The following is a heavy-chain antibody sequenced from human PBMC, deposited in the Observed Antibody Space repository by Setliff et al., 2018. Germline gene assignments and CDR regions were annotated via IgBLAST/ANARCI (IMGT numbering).Heavy chain of an antibody. J-gene: IGHJ4*02. Sequence: SETLSLTCTVSGGSLSSFYWSWIRQSPGRGLDWIGYIDHSGGTSYNPSFESRVAISVDTSKNQFSLRLTSVTAADTAVYYCTSTPRGGINITTRAGAFDSWGQGTLVTVSS. CDR3: TSTPRGGINITTRAGAFDS. D-gene: IGHD6-6*01. CDR2: IDHSGGT. V-gene: IGHV4-59*01. CDR1: GGSLSSFY.